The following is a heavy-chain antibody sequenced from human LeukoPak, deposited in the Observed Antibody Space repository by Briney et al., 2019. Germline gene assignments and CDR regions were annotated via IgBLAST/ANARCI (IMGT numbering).Heavy chain of an antibody. CDR1: GGSISSYY. D-gene: IGHD2-2*02. CDR2: IYYSGST. V-gene: IGHV4-59*01. Sequence: PSETLSLTCTVSGGSISSYYWSWIRQPPGKGLEWIGYIYYSGSTNYNPSLKSRVTISVDTSKNQFSLKLSSVTAADTAVYYCARAADVHILYYYYYMDVWGKGTTVTVSS. J-gene: IGHJ6*03. CDR3: ARAADVHILYYYYYMDV.